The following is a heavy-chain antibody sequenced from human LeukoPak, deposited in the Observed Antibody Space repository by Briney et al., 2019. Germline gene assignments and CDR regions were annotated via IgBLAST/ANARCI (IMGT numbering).Heavy chain of an antibody. Sequence: GVSLRLSCAASGFTFSSYGMHWVRQAPGKGLEWVAVISYDGSNKYYADSVKGRFTISRDNSKNTLYLQMNSLRAEDTAVYYCAKDIDCSGGSCYTWGYYGMDVWGKGTTVTVSS. V-gene: IGHV3-30*18. CDR2: ISYDGSNK. CDR3: AKDIDCSGGSCYTWGYYGMDV. J-gene: IGHJ6*04. D-gene: IGHD2-15*01. CDR1: GFTFSSYG.